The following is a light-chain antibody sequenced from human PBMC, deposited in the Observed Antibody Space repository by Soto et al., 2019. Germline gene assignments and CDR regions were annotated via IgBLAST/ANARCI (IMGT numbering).Light chain of an antibody. CDR1: QSISSY. V-gene: IGKV1-39*01. CDR2: AAS. Sequence: DIQMTQSPSSLSASVGDRVTITGRASQSISSYLNWYHQKPVKAPKLLIYAASSLQSGVPSRFSGSGSGTDFTLTISSLQPEDFATYYCQQSYSTPPTFGQGTKVDIK. CDR3: QQSYSTPPT. J-gene: IGKJ1*01.